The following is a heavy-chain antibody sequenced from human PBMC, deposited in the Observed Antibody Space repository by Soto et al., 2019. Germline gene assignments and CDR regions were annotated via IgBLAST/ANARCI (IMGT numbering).Heavy chain of an antibody. CDR3: ARHGPIAAAGTVFDY. CDR2: IYYSGST. CDR1: GGSISSYY. Sequence: QVQLQESGPGLVKPSETLSLTCTVSGGSISSYYWSWIRQPPGKGLEWIGYIYYSGSTNYNPSLKSRVTISVDTSKHQFSLKLSSVPAADPAVYYCARHGPIAAAGTVFDYWGQGTLVTVSS. J-gene: IGHJ4*02. V-gene: IGHV4-59*08. D-gene: IGHD6-13*01.